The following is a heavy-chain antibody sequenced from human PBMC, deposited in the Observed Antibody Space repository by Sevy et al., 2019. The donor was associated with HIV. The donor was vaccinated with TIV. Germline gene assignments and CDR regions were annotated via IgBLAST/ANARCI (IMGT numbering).Heavy chain of an antibody. CDR1: GGSITSLY. CDR2: IYYNGHI. J-gene: IGHJ4*02. V-gene: IGHV4-59*11. CDR3: AGENAWGRGYS. D-gene: IGHD1-26*01. Sequence: SETLSLTCTVSGGSITSLYWNWIRQPPGKGLKWIANIYYNGHINYNPSLKSRVTLSLATSKNQFSLRLSSVTAADTAMYYCAGENAWGRGYSWGQGTLVTVSS.